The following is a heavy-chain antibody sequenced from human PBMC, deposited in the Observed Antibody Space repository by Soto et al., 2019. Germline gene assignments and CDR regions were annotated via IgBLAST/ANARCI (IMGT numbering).Heavy chain of an antibody. Sequence: QVQLVQSGAEVKKPGASVKVSCKASGYTFTSYGISWVRQAPGQGLEWMGWISAYNGNTNYAQKLQGRVTMTTDTSTSTADMELRSLRSDDTAVYYCARTFVSELVIPHHMDVWGKGTTVTVSS. V-gene: IGHV1-18*01. J-gene: IGHJ6*03. CDR2: ISAYNGNT. CDR3: ARTFVSELVIPHHMDV. CDR1: GYTFTSYG. D-gene: IGHD3-9*01.